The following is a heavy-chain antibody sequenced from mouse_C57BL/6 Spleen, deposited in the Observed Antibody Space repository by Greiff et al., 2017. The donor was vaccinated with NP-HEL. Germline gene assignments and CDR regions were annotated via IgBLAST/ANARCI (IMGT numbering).Heavy chain of an antibody. D-gene: IGHD2-4*01. Sequence: DVKLVESGPGLVKPSQSLSLTCSVTGYSITSGYYWNWIRQFPGNKLEWMGYISYDGSNNYNPSLKNRISITRDTSKNQFFLKLNSVTTEDTATYYCATYYDYDWWYFDVWGTGTTVTVSS. CDR2: ISYDGSN. CDR3: ATYYDYDWWYFDV. J-gene: IGHJ1*03. V-gene: IGHV3-6*01. CDR1: GYSITSGYY.